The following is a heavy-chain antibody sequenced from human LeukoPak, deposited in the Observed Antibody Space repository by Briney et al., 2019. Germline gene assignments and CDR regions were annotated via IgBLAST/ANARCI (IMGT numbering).Heavy chain of an antibody. CDR3: ARVGKFYDIFPVEPDAFDI. J-gene: IGHJ3*02. D-gene: IGHD3-9*01. V-gene: IGHV4-61*02. Sequence: KPSEALSLTCTVSGGSISSGSYYWSWIRQPAGKGLEWIGRIYTSGSTNYNPSLKSRVTISVDTSKNQFSLKLSSVTAADTAVYYRARVGKFYDIFPVEPDAFDIWGQGTMVTVSS. CDR1: GGSISSGSYY. CDR2: IYTSGST.